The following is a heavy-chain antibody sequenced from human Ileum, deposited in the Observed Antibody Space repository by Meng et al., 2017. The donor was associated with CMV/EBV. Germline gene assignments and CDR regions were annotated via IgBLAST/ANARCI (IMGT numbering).Heavy chain of an antibody. J-gene: IGHJ4*02. Sequence: FTFSNHWMPWVRQAPGKGLVWVSRIKTDGSSTSYADSVKGRFTISRDNAKNTLYLQMDSLRDEDTAVYYCTRDFNRDTYGYTGYALDYWGRGTLVTVSS. V-gene: IGHV3-74*01. CDR2: IKTDGSST. CDR1: FTFSNHW. D-gene: IGHD3-9*01. CDR3: TRDFNRDTYGYTGYALDY.